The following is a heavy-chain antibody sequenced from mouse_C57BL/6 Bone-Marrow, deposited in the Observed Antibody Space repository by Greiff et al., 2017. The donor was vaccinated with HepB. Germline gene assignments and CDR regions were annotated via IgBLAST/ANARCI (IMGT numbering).Heavy chain of an antibody. CDR3: ARGRTSYYAMDY. V-gene: IGHV3-6*01. CDR1: GYSITSGYY. J-gene: IGHJ4*01. CDR2: ISYDGSN. Sequence: ESGPGLVKPSQSLSLTCSVTGYSITSGYYWNWIRQFPGNKLEWMGYISYDGSNNYNPSLKNRISITRDTSKNQFFLKLNSVTTEDTATYYCARGRTSYYAMDYWGQGTSVTVSS.